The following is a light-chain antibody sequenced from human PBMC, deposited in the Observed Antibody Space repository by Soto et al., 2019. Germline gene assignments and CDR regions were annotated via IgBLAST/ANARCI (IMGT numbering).Light chain of an antibody. J-gene: IGKJ1*01. CDR1: QNVRSS. V-gene: IGKV3-11*01. CDR2: DSS. CDR3: QLRVIWPPWT. Sequence: EIVDIQSPAAPSLSTGERATLSCRASQNVRSSLAWYQQKPDQAPRLLIYDSSRSATGISARFSGSVSGTDFTLTISSLDPEDSAVYYCQLRVIWPPWTFGQGTKVDIK.